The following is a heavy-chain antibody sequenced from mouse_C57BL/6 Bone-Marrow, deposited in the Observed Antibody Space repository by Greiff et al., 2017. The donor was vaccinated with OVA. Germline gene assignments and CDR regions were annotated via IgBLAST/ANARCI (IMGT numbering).Heavy chain of an antibody. J-gene: IGHJ2*01. CDR3: TDSTAVGLDY. CDR1: GLTFSNHW. CDR2: IRLKSDNYAT. Sequence: EVTLLEPGGGLVQPGGSMKLSCVASGLTFSNHWMNWVRQSPEKGLGWVAQIRLKSDNYATHYGESVNGRFTISSDDSKSSVYLQMNNLRAEDSGIYYGTDSTAVGLDYWGQGTTLTVSS. V-gene: IGHV6-3*01. D-gene: IGHD1-1*01.